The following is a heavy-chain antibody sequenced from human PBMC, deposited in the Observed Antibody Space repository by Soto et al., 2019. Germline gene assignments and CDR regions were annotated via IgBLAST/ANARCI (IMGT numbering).Heavy chain of an antibody. CDR3: ARAYSDAFDI. J-gene: IGHJ3*02. CDR2: ISSSGTGI. V-gene: IGHV3-11*01. CDR1: GFTFSDYY. Sequence: GGSLRLSCAASGFTFSDYYMTWIRQAPGKGREWGSYISSSGTGIYYADSVKGRFTISRDNAKTSLYLQMSSLRAEDTAVYYCARAYSDAFDIWGQGTMVTVSS. D-gene: IGHD2-15*01.